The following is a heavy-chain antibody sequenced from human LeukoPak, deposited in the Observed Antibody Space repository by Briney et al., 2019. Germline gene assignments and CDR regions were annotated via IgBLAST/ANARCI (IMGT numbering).Heavy chain of an antibody. J-gene: IGHJ4*02. CDR3: ARVGRYYDALTGYATGGSPFDY. V-gene: IGHV4-34*01. D-gene: IGHD3-9*01. Sequence: PSETLSLTFAVYGGSFSDYYWSWIRQPPGKGLEWIGEINHSRSTNYNPSLKSRVTISVDTSKNQFSLKVTSVTAADTAVYYCARVGRYYDALTGYATGGSPFDYWGQGTPVTVSS. CDR1: GGSFSDYY. CDR2: INHSRST.